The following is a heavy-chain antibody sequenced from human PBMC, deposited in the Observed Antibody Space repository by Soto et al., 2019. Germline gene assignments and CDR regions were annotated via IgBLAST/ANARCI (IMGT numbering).Heavy chain of an antibody. CDR2: IYYRGST. Sequence: SDAQSLTCCLPSNEMTGYRGHSLRPLLWKPLEWIGYIYYRGSTNYNTSLKSRLTLSVDTSKNQIFLRLNSVTAADTAVYYCASSAIVGREVNTWFDPWGQGRLVTVAS. CDR3: ASSAIVGREVNTWFDP. J-gene: IGHJ5*02. V-gene: IGHV4-59*01. D-gene: IGHD1-26*01. CDR1: SNEMTGYR.